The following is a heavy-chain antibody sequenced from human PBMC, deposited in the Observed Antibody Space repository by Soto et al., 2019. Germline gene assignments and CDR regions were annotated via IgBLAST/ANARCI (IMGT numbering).Heavy chain of an antibody. V-gene: IGHV1-18*04. CDR3: ARDFPSGAPFFDY. Sequence: ASVKVSCKTSGYTFTAYGISWVRRAPGQGLEWMWWVSADSGRTNYARNIQGRVIMTRDRATATAYMELRSLRSDDTAVYYCARDFPSGAPFFDYWGQGTLVTVSS. D-gene: IGHD3-16*01. J-gene: IGHJ4*02. CDR2: VSADSGRT. CDR1: GYTFTAYG.